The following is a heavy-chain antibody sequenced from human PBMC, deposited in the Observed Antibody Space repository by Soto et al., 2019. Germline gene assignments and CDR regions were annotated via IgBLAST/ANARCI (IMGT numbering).Heavy chain of an antibody. CDR3: AKDGSSRIAVAGTLFYFDY. CDR1: GFTFSSYA. Sequence: GGSLRLSCAASGFTFSSYAMSWVRQAPGKGLEWVSAISGSGGSTYYADSVKGRFTISRDNSKNTLYLQMNSLRVEDTAVYYCAKDGSSRIAVAGTLFYFDYWGQGTLVTVSS. D-gene: IGHD6-19*01. V-gene: IGHV3-23*01. CDR2: ISGSGGST. J-gene: IGHJ4*02.